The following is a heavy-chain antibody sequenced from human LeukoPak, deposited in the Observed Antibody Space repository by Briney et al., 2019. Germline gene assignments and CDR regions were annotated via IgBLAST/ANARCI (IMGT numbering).Heavy chain of an antibody. CDR2: IYYSGST. V-gene: IGHV4-39*01. CDR1: GGSISSSTYY. Sequence: SETLSLTCTVSGGSISSSTYYWGWIRRPPGKGLESIVSIYYSGSTYYNPSLKSRVTVSVDTSKNQFSLNLSSVTAADTAVYYCVRGSTLRHYQYWGQGTLVTVSS. D-gene: IGHD3-16*01. J-gene: IGHJ4*02. CDR3: VRGSTLRHYQY.